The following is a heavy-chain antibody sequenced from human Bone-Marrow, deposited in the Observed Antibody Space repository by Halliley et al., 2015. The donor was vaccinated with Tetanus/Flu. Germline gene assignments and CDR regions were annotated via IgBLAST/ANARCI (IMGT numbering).Heavy chain of an antibody. CDR3: AREGNSYDSSASPRGEIISVISFYYAMDV. Sequence: SLRLSCSASGFAFNTYEMNWVRQAPGKGLEWVSYISDGGSTVYYADSVRGRFTISRVNAKNSLYLQMNSLRAEDTAVYYCAREGNSYDSSASPRGEIISVISFYYAMDVWGQGATVPVSS. J-gene: IGHJ6*02. CDR2: ISDGGSTV. CDR1: GFAFNTYE. D-gene: IGHD3-22*01. V-gene: IGHV3-48*03.